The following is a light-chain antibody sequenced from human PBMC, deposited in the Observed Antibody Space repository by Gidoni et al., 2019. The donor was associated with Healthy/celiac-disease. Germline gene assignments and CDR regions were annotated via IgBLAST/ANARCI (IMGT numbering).Light chain of an antibody. V-gene: IGKV1-39*01. CDR1: QSISSY. CDR2: AAS. CDR3: QRSYSTLT. Sequence: DIQMTQSPSSLSASVGDRVTITCRASQSISSYLNWYQQKPGKAPKLLIYAASSLQSGVPSRFSGSGSGTNFTLTMSSLQPEDFATYYCQRSYSTLTFGPXTKVDIK. J-gene: IGKJ3*01.